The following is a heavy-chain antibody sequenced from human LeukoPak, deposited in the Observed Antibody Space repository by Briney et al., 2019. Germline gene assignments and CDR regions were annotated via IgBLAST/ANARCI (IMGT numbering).Heavy chain of an antibody. D-gene: IGHD5/OR15-5a*01. CDR2: TSDSGGST. CDR3: AKDKVSTSWVCDY. Sequence: PGGSLRLSCAASGFTFSSYAMSWVRQAPGKGLEWVSGTSDSGGSTYYADSVKGRFTISRDNSKKTVYLQMNSLRAEDTAVYYCAKDKVSTSWVCDYWGQGTLVTVSS. V-gene: IGHV3-23*01. J-gene: IGHJ4*02. CDR1: GFTFSSYA.